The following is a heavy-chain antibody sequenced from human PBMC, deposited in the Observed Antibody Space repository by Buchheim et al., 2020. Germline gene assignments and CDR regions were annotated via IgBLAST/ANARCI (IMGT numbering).Heavy chain of an antibody. D-gene: IGHD3-10*01. J-gene: IGHJ5*02. CDR3: AGHRGYGSGNNWFDP. CDR2: IYYSGST. V-gene: IGHV4-39*01. CDR1: GGPISSSSYY. Sequence: QLQLQESGPGLVKPSETLSLTCTVSGGPISSSSYYWGWIRQPPGKGLEWIGSIYYSGSTYYNPSLKSRVTISVDTSKNQFSLKLSSVTAADTAVYYCAGHRGYGSGNNWFDPWGQGTL.